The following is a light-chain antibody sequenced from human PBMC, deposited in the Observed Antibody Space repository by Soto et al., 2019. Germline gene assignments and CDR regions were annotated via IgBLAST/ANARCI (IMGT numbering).Light chain of an antibody. CDR1: SSDVGAYNY. Sequence: QSLLTQPASVSGSPGQSITISCTGTSSDVGAYNYVSWYQQHPVKAPKLMIYDVSSRPSGISNRFSGSKSGNTASLTISGVQAEDEADYYCSSYASSSTVIFGGGTKLTVL. V-gene: IGLV2-14*01. J-gene: IGLJ2*01. CDR2: DVS. CDR3: SSYASSSTVI.